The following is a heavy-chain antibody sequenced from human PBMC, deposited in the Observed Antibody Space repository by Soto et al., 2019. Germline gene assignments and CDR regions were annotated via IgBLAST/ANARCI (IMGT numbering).Heavy chain of an antibody. V-gene: IGHV4-31*03. Sequence: TLSLTCTVSGGSISSGGYYCSWIRQHPGKGLEWIGYIYYSGSIYYNPSLKSRVTISVDTSKNQFSLKLSSVTAADTAVYYCARINTTILWFGELSWFAPWGQGTLVTVPQ. CDR3: ARINTTILWFGELSWFAP. CDR2: IYYSGSI. CDR1: GGSISSGGYY. J-gene: IGHJ5*02. D-gene: IGHD3-10*01.